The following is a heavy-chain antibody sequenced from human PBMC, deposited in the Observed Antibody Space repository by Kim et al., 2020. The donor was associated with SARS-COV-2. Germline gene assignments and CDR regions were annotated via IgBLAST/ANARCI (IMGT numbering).Heavy chain of an antibody. CDR1: GFTISRYC. V-gene: IGHV3-7*03. CDR2: IKQDGSEK. CDR3: ARDNIATSWFDP. D-gene: IGHD2-2*01. J-gene: IGHJ5*02. Sequence: GGSLRLSCAASGFTISRYCMSWVRQPPGKGLEWVANIKQDGSEKNYVDSVKGRFTISRDNAKNTLYLQMNSLRAEDTAVYYCARDNIATSWFDPWGQGTLVTVSS.